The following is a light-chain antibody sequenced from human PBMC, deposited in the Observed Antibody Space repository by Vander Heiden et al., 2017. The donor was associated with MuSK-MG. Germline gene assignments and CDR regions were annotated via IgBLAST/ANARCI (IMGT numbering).Light chain of an antibody. CDR1: QSVLYSSNNKNY. CDR2: WAS. V-gene: IGKV4-1*01. Sequence: DIVMTQSPDSLAVSLGERATINCKSSQSVLYSSNNKNYLAWYQQKPGQPPKLLIYWASTRESGVPDRFGGSGSGTDFTHTISSLQAEDVAVYYCQQYQSTPLAFGRGTKVDIK. CDR3: QQYQSTPLA. J-gene: IGKJ3*01.